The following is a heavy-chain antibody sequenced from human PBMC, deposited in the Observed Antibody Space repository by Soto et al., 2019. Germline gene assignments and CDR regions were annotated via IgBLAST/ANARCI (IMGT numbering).Heavy chain of an antibody. J-gene: IGHJ5*02. CDR3: VRGGGGGLFDP. Sequence: LRLSCAGSGFTFGDSYMSWIRQAPGKGLEWPSYISPGSRYPAYADSVKGRFTISRDNAKRSLYLQMMSLTAEDTAIYYCVRGGGGGLFDPWGQGTMVTVSS. D-gene: IGHD2-15*01. CDR2: ISPGSRYP. V-gene: IGHV3-11*06. CDR1: GFTFGDSY.